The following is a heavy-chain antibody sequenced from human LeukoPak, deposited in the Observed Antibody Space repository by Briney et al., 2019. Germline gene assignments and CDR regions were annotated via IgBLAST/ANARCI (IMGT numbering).Heavy chain of an antibody. J-gene: IGHJ6*03. CDR2: INYSGTA. CDR3: ARVPYSDRIEFYYMDV. CDR1: GGSINSFF. D-gene: IGHD6-13*01. V-gene: IGHV4-59*01. Sequence: KASETLSLTCSVSGGSINSFFWSWIWQSPGKALEWIGSINYSGTANYKPSLKSRVSISLDTSKNQVSLRLTSVTGADTAVYYCARVPYSDRIEFYYMDVWGKGTTVTVSS.